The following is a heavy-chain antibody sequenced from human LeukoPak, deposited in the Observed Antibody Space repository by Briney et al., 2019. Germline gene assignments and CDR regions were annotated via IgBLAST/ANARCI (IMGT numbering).Heavy chain of an antibody. V-gene: IGHV3-30-3*01. D-gene: IGHD6-6*01. Sequence: HPGRSLILSCAASGFTFSDYAMHRVRQAPGKGLEWVELISYDGGSNIYYADSVKGRFTISRDNSKNTLCLQMNSLRAEDTAVYYCAREERGHLVGYRGQGTLVTVSS. J-gene: IGHJ4*02. CDR3: AREERGHLVGY. CDR2: ISYDGGSNI. CDR1: GFTFSDYA.